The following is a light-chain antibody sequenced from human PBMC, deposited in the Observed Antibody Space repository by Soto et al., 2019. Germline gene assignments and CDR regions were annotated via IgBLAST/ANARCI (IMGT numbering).Light chain of an antibody. CDR3: QQYGSSLGT. J-gene: IGKJ1*01. Sequence: VLTLSLAALSVYQGERATLSCRASQSVSSNLAWYQQKPGQAPRVLIYGASTRATGIPARFSGSGSGTEFTLTISSLQSEDVAVYYCQQYGSSLGTFGQGTNVDI. CDR1: QSVSSN. V-gene: IGKV3-15*01. CDR2: GAS.